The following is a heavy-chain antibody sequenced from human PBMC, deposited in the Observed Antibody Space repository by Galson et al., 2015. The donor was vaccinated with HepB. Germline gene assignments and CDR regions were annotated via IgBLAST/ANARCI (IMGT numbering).Heavy chain of an antibody. J-gene: IGHJ4*02. D-gene: IGHD3-10*01. CDR2: IKQDGSET. V-gene: IGHV3-7*01. CDR3: ARDIGQSYDTYYPFDH. CDR1: GFPYNTFW. Sequence: SLRLSCAASGFPYNTFWMSWVRQVPGQGLEWVANIKQDGSETYYGDSVKGRFTISRDNAKNSLNLQMDSLRVDDTAVYYCARDIGQSYDTYYPFDHWGQGARVTASS.